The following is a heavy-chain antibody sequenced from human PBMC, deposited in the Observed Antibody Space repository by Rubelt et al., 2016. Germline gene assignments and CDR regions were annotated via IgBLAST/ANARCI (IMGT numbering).Heavy chain of an antibody. CDR3: GGSFPNLFGIAASDYYYYYGMDV. J-gene: IGHJ6*02. CDR1: GGTFSSYA. CDR2: IIPILGIA. D-gene: IGHD6-6*01. V-gene: IGHV1-69*04. Sequence: QVQLVQSGAEVKKPGSSVKVSCKASGGTFSSYAISWVRQAPGQGLEWMGRIIPILGIANYAQKFQGRVTITAAKSTSTAYIELRGLESGETALYYSGGSFPNLFGIAASDYYYYYGMDVWGQGTTVTVSS.